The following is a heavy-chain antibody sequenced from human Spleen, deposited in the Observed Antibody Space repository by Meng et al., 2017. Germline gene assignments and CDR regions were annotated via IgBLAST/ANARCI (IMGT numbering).Heavy chain of an antibody. J-gene: IGHJ3*01. D-gene: IGHD3-22*01. CDR2: ISGYNGDT. Sequence: ASVKVSCKASGYTLTNYGISWVRQAPGQGLEWMGWISGYNGDTKYAQKFQGRVTMTTDTSTSTAYLELRSLRSDDTAVYYCARGGAASYYDSSGYYFDSFDVWGQGTMVTVSS. CDR3: ARGGAASYYDSSGYYFDSFDV. CDR1: GYTLTNYG. V-gene: IGHV1-18*01.